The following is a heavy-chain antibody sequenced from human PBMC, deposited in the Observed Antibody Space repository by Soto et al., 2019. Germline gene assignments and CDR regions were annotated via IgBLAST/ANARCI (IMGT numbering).Heavy chain of an antibody. Sequence: QVQLVQSGGEVKRPGASVKVSCKTSGYTFSNYGITWVRQAPGQPLEWLGWISLYSDGTNYAQKLQGRVSITTDTSTTTAYMELRSLRSDDTAVYYCARVVPGAEAWFGPWGQGTLVTVSS. CDR2: ISLYSDGT. CDR3: ARVVPGAEAWFGP. CDR1: GYTFSNYG. D-gene: IGHD2-2*01. J-gene: IGHJ5*02. V-gene: IGHV1-18*01.